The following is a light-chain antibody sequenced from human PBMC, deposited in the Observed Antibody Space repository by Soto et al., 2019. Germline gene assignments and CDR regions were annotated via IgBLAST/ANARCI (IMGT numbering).Light chain of an antibody. Sequence: QSVLTQPPSASGTPGQRVTISCSGSSSNIGSNTVNWYQQLPGTAPKLHIYSNNQRPSGVPDRFSGSKSGTSASLAISGLQSEDEADYYCAAWDDSLTHVVFGGGTKLTVL. CDR3: AAWDDSLTHVV. CDR1: SSNIGSNT. CDR2: SNN. J-gene: IGLJ2*01. V-gene: IGLV1-44*01.